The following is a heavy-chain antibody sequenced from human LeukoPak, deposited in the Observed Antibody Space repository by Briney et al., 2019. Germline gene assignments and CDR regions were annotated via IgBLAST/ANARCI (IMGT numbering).Heavy chain of an antibody. CDR3: AKYDYVWGSYRYSWLDP. CDR2: IIPILGIA. Sequence: ASVKVSCKASGGTFSSYAISWVRQAPGQGLEWMGRIIPILGIANYAQKFQGRVTITADKSTSTAYMELSSLRSEDTAVYYCAKYDYVWGSYRYSWLDPWGQGTLVTVSS. J-gene: IGHJ5*02. CDR1: GGTFSSYA. D-gene: IGHD3-16*02. V-gene: IGHV1-69*04.